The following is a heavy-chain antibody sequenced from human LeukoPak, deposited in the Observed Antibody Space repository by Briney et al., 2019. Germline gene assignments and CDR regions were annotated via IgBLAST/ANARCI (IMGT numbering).Heavy chain of an antibody. J-gene: IGHJ4*02. V-gene: IGHV4-34*01. CDR2: INHSGST. D-gene: IGHD6-19*01. CDR3: ARRAISGWYGPLDY. CDR1: GGSISGYY. Sequence: PSETLSLTCTASGGSISGYYWSWIRQPPGKGLEWIGEINHSGSTNYNPSLKSRVTISVDTSKNQFSLKLSSVTAADTAVYYCARRAISGWYGPLDYWGQGTLVTVSS.